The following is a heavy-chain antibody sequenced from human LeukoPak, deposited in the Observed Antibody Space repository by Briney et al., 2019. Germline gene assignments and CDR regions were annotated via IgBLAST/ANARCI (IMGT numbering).Heavy chain of an antibody. CDR1: GYTLPELS. J-gene: IGHJ4*02. CDR3: ATVSCSSTSCYEEKYYFDY. Sequence: ASVKASCKVSGYTLPELSMHWVRQAPGKGLEWMGGFDPEDGETIYAQKFQGRVTMTEDTSTDTAYMELSSLRSEDTAVYYCATVSCSSTSCYEEKYYFDYWGQGTLVTVSS. V-gene: IGHV1-24*01. CDR2: FDPEDGET. D-gene: IGHD2-2*01.